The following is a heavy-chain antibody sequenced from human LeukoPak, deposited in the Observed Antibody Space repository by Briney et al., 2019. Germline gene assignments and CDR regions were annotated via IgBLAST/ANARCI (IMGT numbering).Heavy chain of an antibody. J-gene: IGHJ4*02. Sequence: ASVKVSCKVSGYTLTELSMHWVRQTPGKGLEWMGNFDPEDGETIYAQKFQGRVTMTEDTSTDTAYMELSSLRSEDTAVYYCATGAALHYYDSSGYPPRNWGQGTLVTVSS. V-gene: IGHV1-24*01. D-gene: IGHD3-22*01. CDR3: ATGAALHYYDSSGYPPRN. CDR1: GYTLTELS. CDR2: FDPEDGET.